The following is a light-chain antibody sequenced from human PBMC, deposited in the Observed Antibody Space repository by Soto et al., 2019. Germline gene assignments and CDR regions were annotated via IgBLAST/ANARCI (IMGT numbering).Light chain of an antibody. CDR1: QSVSSW. V-gene: IGKV1-12*02. CDR2: AAS. Sequence: IQITQSASTLSASVSYRVTITFRAGQSVSSWLAWYQQKPGKAPKLLIYAASTLQSGVPSRFSGSGSGTDFTLTISCLQSEDFATYYCQQVNSYPSTFGGGTKVDIK. CDR3: QQVNSYPST. J-gene: IGKJ4*01.